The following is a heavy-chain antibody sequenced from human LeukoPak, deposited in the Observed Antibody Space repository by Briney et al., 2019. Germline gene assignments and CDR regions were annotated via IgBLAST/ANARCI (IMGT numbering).Heavy chain of an antibody. D-gene: IGHD3-16*01. Sequence: SETLSLTCTVSGGSISSYYWSWIRQPPGKGLEWIGNIYYSGSTNYNPSLKSRVTISVDTSKNQFSLKLSSVTAADTAVYYCARGYSRGINFDYWGQGTLVTVSS. J-gene: IGHJ4*02. CDR3: ARGYSRGINFDY. V-gene: IGHV4-59*01. CDR2: IYYSGST. CDR1: GGSISSYY.